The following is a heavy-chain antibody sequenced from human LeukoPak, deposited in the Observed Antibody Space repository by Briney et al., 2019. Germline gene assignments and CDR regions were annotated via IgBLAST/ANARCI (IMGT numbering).Heavy chain of an antibody. CDR1: GFTVSSSH. J-gene: IGHJ6*02. Sequence: PGGSLRLSCAVSGFTVSSSHVTWVRQAPGKGLEWVSILYSGGSTDYADSVKGRFTISRDNSKNTFYLQMNSLRAEDPAVYYCARDRAVRGMDVWGQGTTVIVSS. D-gene: IGHD3-10*01. CDR3: ARDRAVRGMDV. CDR2: LYSGGST. V-gene: IGHV3-66*01.